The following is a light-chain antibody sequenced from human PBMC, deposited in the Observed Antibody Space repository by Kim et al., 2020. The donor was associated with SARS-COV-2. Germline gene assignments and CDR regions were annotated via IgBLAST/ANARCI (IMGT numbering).Light chain of an antibody. Sequence: QSALTQPASVSGSPGQSITISCTGTSNDIGYYNLVSWYQQHPGKAPTLIIYAVSKRPSGFSDRFSGSKSGNTASLTISGLQAEDEADYYCCSYVGNNVVVFGGGTQLTVL. CDR2: AVS. CDR1: SNDIGYYNL. CDR3: CSYVGNNVVV. J-gene: IGLJ3*02. V-gene: IGLV2-23*02.